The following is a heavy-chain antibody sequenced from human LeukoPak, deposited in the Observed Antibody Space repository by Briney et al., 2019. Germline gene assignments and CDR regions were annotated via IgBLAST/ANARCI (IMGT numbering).Heavy chain of an antibody. CDR2: INPGGSST. J-gene: IGHJ4*02. CDR1: GFTFSNYW. CDR3: ARSNQADDY. Sequence: GGSLRLSCAASGFTFSNYWMHWVRQVPGKGLVWVSRINPGGSSTTYADSVKGRFTISRDNAKNTLYLQMNSLRAEDTAVYYCARSNQADDYWGQGTLVTVSS. D-gene: IGHD4-11*01. V-gene: IGHV3-74*01.